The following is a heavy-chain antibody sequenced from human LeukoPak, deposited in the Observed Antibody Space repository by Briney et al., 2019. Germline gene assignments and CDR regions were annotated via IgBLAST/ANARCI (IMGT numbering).Heavy chain of an antibody. D-gene: IGHD2-15*01. V-gene: IGHV1-46*01. Sequence: ASVKVSCTASGYTFTSYYMHWVRQAPGQGLEWMGIINPSGGSTSYAQKFQGRVTMTRDTSTSTVYMELSSLRSEDTAVYYCARYCSGGSCYYGMDVWGQGTTVTVSS. J-gene: IGHJ6*02. CDR2: INPSGGST. CDR1: GYTFTSYY. CDR3: ARYCSGGSCYYGMDV.